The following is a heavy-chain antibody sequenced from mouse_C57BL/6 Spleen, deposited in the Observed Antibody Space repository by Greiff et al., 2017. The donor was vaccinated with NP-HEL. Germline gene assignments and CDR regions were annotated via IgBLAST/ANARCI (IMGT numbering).Heavy chain of an antibody. D-gene: IGHD1-1*01. V-gene: IGHV14-4*01. Sequence: EVQLQQSGAELVRPGASVKLSCTASGFNIKDDYMHWVKQRPEQGLEWIGWIDPENGDTEYASKFQGKATITADTSSNTAYLQLSSLTSEDTAVYDCTTGGYGSRCYVDYWGQGTTLTVAS. CDR3: TTGGYGSRCYVDY. CDR1: GFNIKDDY. J-gene: IGHJ2*01. CDR2: IDPENGDT.